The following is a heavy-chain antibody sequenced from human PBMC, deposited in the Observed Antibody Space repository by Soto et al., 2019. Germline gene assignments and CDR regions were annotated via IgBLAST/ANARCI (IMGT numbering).Heavy chain of an antibody. Sequence: EVQLVESGGGLVQPEGSLRLSCTASGFTFSDSWMTWVRQAPGKGLEWVARIKPDESEKKYVDSVKGRFSISRDNAKNSMYLQMDSLRGEDTAVYYCVRGGSNYASWGQGTLVTVSS. CDR1: GFTFSDSW. J-gene: IGHJ5*02. CDR2: IKPDESEK. CDR3: VRGGSNYAS. D-gene: IGHD4-4*01. V-gene: IGHV3-7*01.